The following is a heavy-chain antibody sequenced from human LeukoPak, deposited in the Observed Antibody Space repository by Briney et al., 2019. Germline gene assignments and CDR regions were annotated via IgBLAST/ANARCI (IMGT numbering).Heavy chain of an antibody. CDR3: AKDDHGGSGWRDYFDQ. J-gene: IGHJ4*02. CDR2: IGGGGTP. V-gene: IGHV3-23*01. CDR1: GFTFSSYD. Sequence: GGSLRLSCAASGFTFSSYDMSWVRQAPGRGLEWVSAIGGGGTPYYADSVKGRFTITRDNSKNTLYLQMNSLRAEDTAVYYCAKDDHGGSGWRDYFDQWGQGTLVTVSS. D-gene: IGHD6-19*01.